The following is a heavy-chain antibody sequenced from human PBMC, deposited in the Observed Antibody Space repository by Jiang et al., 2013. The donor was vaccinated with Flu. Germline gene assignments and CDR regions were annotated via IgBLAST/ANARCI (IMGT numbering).Heavy chain of an antibody. CDR1: GFSLSTSGMC. J-gene: IGHJ3*02. CDR2: IDWDDDK. V-gene: IGHV2-70*11. Sequence: KPTQTLTLTCTFSGFSLSTSGMCVSWIRQPPGKALEWLARIDWDDDKYYSTSLKTRLTISKDTSKNQVVLTMTNMDPVDTATYYCARISGSGINSGSSIWGQGTMVTVSS. CDR3: ARISGSGINSGSSI. D-gene: IGHD3-10*01.